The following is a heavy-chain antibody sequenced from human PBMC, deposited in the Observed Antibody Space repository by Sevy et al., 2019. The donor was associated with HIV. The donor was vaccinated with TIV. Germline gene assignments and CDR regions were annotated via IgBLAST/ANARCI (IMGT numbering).Heavy chain of an antibody. CDR3: ASLTYCGGDCYSGAFDI. V-gene: IGHV3-48*02. CDR1: GFTFSSYS. Sequence: GGSLRLSCAASGFTFSSYSMNWVRQAPGKGLEWVSYISSSSSTIYYADSVKGRFTISRDNAKNSLYLQMNSLRDEDTAVYYCASLTYCGGDCYSGAFDIWGQGTMVTVSS. D-gene: IGHD2-21*02. J-gene: IGHJ3*02. CDR2: ISSSSSTI.